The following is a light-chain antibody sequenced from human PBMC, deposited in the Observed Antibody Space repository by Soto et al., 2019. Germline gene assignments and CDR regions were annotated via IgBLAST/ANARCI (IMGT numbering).Light chain of an antibody. CDR2: AAS. CDR1: QSIRNS. Sequence: EIVLTQSPGTLSLSPGERATLSCRASQSIRNSLAWYQQRPGQSPRLLIYAASIRATGVPDRFSGGGSATDFTLTVSRLEPEDFAVYYCQQYGGSPRTFGQGTTLEIK. CDR3: QQYGGSPRT. V-gene: IGKV3-20*01. J-gene: IGKJ2*01.